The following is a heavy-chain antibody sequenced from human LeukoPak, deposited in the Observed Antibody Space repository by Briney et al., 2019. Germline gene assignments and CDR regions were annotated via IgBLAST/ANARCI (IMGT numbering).Heavy chain of an antibody. CDR2: ISVGAEYI. J-gene: IGHJ4*02. CDR3: ASGPPFLKYFEY. D-gene: IGHD3-3*01. CDR1: GFTFSTYV. V-gene: IGHV3-23*01. Sequence: GGSLRLSCAASGFTFSTYVMNWFRQAPGKGLEWVSTISVGAEYIFYADSVKGRFTISRDDSSNALYLQMHSLRAEDTALYYCASGPPFLKYFEYWGQGTLVTVSS.